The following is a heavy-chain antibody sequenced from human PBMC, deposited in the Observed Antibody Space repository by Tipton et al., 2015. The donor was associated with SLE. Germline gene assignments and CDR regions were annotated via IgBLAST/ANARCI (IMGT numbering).Heavy chain of an antibody. CDR2: IKQDGSEK. CDR1: GFTFSTYW. D-gene: IGHD2-15*01. V-gene: IGHV3-7*05. J-gene: IGHJ3*02. CDR3: ARDRMVDAFDI. Sequence: GSLRLSCAASGFTFSTYWMTWVRQAPGKGLEWVANIKQDGSEKYYVDSVKGRFTISRDNAKNSLYLQMNSLRAEDTAVYYCARDRMVDAFDIWGQGTMVTVSS.